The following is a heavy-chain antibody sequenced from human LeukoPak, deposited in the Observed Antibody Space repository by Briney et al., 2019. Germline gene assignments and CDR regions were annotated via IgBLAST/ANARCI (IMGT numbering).Heavy chain of an antibody. CDR3: TRVSIHGYSDY. Sequence: SETLSLTCTVSGGSISSYYWSWIRQPPGKGLEWIGYIFYSGSTKYNPSLKSRVSISVDMSRSQFSLKLNSVTAADTAVYYCTRVSIHGYSDYWGQGTLVTVSS. D-gene: IGHD3-16*02. CDR1: GGSISSYY. J-gene: IGHJ4*03. V-gene: IGHV4-59*01. CDR2: IFYSGST.